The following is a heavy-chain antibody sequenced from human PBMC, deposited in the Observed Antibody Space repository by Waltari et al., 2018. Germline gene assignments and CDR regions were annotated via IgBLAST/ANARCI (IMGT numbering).Heavy chain of an antibody. CDR3: ATRVSS. V-gene: IGHV3-23*01. J-gene: IGHJ5*02. CDR1: GFTFSNYF. Sequence: EVKLLESGGGFVQPGGSLRPPCPASGFTFSNYFMNWVRQVPGKGLEWVSAISDSGVNTYYADSLKGRFTISRDNSKNTLYLQMNSLRADDTAIYYCATRVSSWGQGTLVTVSS. D-gene: IGHD3-10*01. CDR2: ISDSGVNT.